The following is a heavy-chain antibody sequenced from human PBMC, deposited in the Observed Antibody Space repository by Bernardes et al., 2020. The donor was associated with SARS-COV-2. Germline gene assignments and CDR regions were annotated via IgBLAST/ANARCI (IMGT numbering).Heavy chain of an antibody. Sequence: VGSLRLSCAASGFTFSSYDMHWVRQATGKGLEWVSAIGTAGDTYYPGSVKGRFTISRENAKNSLYLQMNSLRAGDTAVYYCARDPGYDSSGWYFDLWGRGTLVTVSS. D-gene: IGHD3-22*01. CDR2: IGTAGDT. CDR1: GFTFSSYD. CDR3: ARDPGYDSSGWYFDL. V-gene: IGHV3-13*01. J-gene: IGHJ2*01.